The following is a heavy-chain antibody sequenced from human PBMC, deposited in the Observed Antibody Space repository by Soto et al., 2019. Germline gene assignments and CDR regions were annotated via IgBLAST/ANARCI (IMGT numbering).Heavy chain of an antibody. D-gene: IGHD4-17*01. CDR2: IIPVFGTA. CDR3: ARGDATKIVVTTYYAMDV. V-gene: IGHV1-69*12. Sequence: QVQLVQSGAEVKKPGSSVKASCKASGGSLSNYGISWVRQAPGQGLEWMGGIIPVFGTANYAQKFQGRVTITADESTNIMYMDVTSLRSEDTAVYYCARGDATKIVVTTYYAMDVWGQGTTVTVSS. CDR1: GGSLSNYG. J-gene: IGHJ6*02.